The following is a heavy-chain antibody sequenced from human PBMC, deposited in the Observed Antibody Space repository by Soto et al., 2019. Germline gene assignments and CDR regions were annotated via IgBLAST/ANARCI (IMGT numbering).Heavy chain of an antibody. CDR1: GGSISSYY. V-gene: IGHV4-59*01. J-gene: IGHJ5*02. CDR3: AGTPYDILTGYPFDP. D-gene: IGHD3-9*01. Sequence: SETLSLTCTVSGGSISSYYWSWIRQPPGKGLEWIGYIYYSGSTNYNPSLKSRVTISVDTSKNQFSLKLSSVTAADTALYYCAGTPYDILTGYPFDPWGQGTLVTVSS. CDR2: IYYSGST.